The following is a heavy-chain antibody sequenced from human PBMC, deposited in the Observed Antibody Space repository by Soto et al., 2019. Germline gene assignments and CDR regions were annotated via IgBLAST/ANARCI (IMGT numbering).Heavy chain of an antibody. D-gene: IGHD3-16*01. CDR3: VRHLGGNHYYYGMDV. CDR1: GGTFSSYA. CDR2: IIPIFGTA. V-gene: IGHV1-69*12. Sequence: QVQLVQSGAEVKKPGSSVKVSCKASGGTFSSYAISWVRQAPGQGLEWMGGIIPIFGTADYAQKFQGRVTITADESTSAAYMGLSSLRSEYTAMYYCVRHLGGNHYYYGMDVWGQGTTVTVSS. J-gene: IGHJ6*02.